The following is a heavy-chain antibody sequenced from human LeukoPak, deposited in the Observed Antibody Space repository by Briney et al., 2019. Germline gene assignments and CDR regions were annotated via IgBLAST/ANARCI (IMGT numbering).Heavy chain of an antibody. D-gene: IGHD3-22*01. CDR2: ISSSSSTI. CDR3: ARSQTYYYDSSGYGFDY. J-gene: IGHJ4*02. Sequence: GGSLRLSCAASGFTFSSYSMNWVRQAPGKGLEWVSYISSSSSTIYYADSVKGRFTISRDNAKNSLYLQMNSLRDEDTAVYYCARSQTYYYDSSGYGFDYWGQGTLVSVSS. V-gene: IGHV3-48*02. CDR1: GFTFSSYS.